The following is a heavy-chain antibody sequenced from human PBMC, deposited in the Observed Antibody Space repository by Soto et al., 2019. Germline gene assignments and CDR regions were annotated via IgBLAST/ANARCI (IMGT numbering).Heavy chain of an antibody. V-gene: IGHV3-23*01. D-gene: IGHD2-2*01. J-gene: IGHJ4*02. CDR1: GFTFSSYA. CDR2: ISGSGGST. CDR3: AKAEIVVVPAAPFDY. Sequence: PRLSCAASGFTFSSYAMSWVRQAPGKGLEWVSAISGSGGSTYYADSVKGRFTISRDNSKNTLYLQMNSLRAEDTAVYYCAKAEIVVVPAAPFDYWGQGTLVTVSS.